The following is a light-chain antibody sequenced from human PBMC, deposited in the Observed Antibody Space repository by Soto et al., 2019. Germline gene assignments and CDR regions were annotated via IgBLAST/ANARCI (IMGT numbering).Light chain of an antibody. CDR3: QHRGT. CDR1: QSVSSY. Sequence: EFVLTQSPATLSLSPGEIATLSCRASQSVSSYLAWYQQKPGQAPRLLIYVVSNRATGIPARFSGSGSGTDFTLTISSLEPEDFAVYYCQHRGTFGGGTKVEIK. CDR2: VVS. J-gene: IGKJ4*01. V-gene: IGKV3-11*01.